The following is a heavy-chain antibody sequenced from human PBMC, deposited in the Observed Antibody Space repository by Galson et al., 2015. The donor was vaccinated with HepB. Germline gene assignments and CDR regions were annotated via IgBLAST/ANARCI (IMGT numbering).Heavy chain of an antibody. CDR3: ARDAAGADRPEYNWFDP. V-gene: IGHV1-3*01. D-gene: IGHD6-19*01. CDR2: INAGNGNT. CDR1: GYTFTSYA. J-gene: IGHJ5*02. Sequence: SVKVSCKASGYTFTSYAMHWVRRAPGQRLEWMGWINAGNGNTKYSQKFQGRVTITRDTSASTAYMELSSLRSEDTAVYYCARDAAGADRPEYNWFDPWGQGTLVTVSS.